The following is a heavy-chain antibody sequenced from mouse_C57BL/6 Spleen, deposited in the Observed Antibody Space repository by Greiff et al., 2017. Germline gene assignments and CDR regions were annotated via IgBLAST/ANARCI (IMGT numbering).Heavy chain of an antibody. J-gene: IGHJ4*01. CDR2: IDPSDSYT. D-gene: IGHD1-1*01. CDR3: GRKTVYYDGSSHVYYAMDY. V-gene: IGHV1-59*01. Sequence: QVQLKQPGAELVRPGTSVKLSCKASGYTFTSYWMHWVKQRPGQGLEWIGVIDPSDSYTNYNQKFKGKATLTVDTSSSTAYMQLSSLTSEDSAVYYCGRKTVYYDGSSHVYYAMDYWGKGTSVTVSS. CDR1: GYTFTSYW.